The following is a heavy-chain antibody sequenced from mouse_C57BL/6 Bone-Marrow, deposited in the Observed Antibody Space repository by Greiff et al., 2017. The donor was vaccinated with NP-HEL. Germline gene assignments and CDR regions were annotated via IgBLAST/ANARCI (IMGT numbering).Heavy chain of an antibody. J-gene: IGHJ3*01. CDR3: ARGHYDYPWFAY. CDR1: GYTFTTYP. CDR2: FHPYNDDT. D-gene: IGHD2-4*01. Sequence: LVESGAELVKPGASVKMSCKASGYTFTTYPIEWMKQNHGKSLEWIGNFHPYNDDTKYNEKFKGKATLTVEKSSSTVYLELSRLTSDDSAVYYCARGHYDYPWFAYWGQGTLVTVSA. V-gene: IGHV1-47*01.